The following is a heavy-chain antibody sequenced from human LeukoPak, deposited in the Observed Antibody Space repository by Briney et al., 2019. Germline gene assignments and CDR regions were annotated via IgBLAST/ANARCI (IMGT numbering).Heavy chain of an antibody. CDR3: AREQDEANWFDP. CDR2: IIPILGIA. Sequence: SVKVSCKASGGTFSSYAISWVRQAPGQGLEWMGRIIPILGIANYAQKFQGRVTIIADKSTSTAYMELSSLRSEDTAVYYCAREQDEANWFDPWGQGTLVTVSS. CDR1: GGTFSSYA. V-gene: IGHV1-69*04. J-gene: IGHJ5*02.